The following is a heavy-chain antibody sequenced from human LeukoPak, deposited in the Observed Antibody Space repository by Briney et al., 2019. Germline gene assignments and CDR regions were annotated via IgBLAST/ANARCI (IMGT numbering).Heavy chain of an antibody. CDR1: RFTFSDYY. V-gene: IGHV3-11*01. J-gene: IGHJ4*02. CDR3: ASMFGYSYGYPFDY. D-gene: IGHD5-18*01. Sequence: PGGSLRLSCAAPRFTFSDYYMSWIRQAPGKGLEWVSYISSSGSTIYYADSVKGRFTISRDNAKNSLYLQMNSLRAEDTAVYYCASMFGYSYGYPFDYWGQGTLVTVSS. CDR2: ISSSGSTI.